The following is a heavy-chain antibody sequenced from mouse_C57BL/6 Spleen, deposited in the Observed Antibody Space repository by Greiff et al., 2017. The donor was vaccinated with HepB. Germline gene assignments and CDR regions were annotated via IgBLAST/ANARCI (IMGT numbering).Heavy chain of an antibody. Sequence: EVQLQQSGPELVKPGASVKISCKASGYTFTDYYMNWVKQSHGKSLEWIGDINPNNGGTSYNQKFKGKATLTVDKSSSTAYMELRSLTSEDSAVYYCAGGYYGSSLDYWGQGTTLTVSS. D-gene: IGHD1-1*01. J-gene: IGHJ2*01. CDR3: AGGYYGSSLDY. CDR2: INPNNGGT. CDR1: GYTFTDYY. V-gene: IGHV1-26*01.